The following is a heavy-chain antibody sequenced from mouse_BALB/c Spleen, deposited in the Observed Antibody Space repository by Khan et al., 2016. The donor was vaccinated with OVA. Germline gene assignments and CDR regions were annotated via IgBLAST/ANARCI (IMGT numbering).Heavy chain of an antibody. D-gene: IGHD2-3*01. Sequence: VQLQQPGPGLVKPSQSLSLTCTVTGYSITSDYAWNWIRQFPGNKLEWMGYISYSGSPNYNPALKSRISITRDTSKNQFFLQLNSVTTEDTATYYCARDGSRYNYAMDYWGQGTSVTVSS. CDR2: ISYSGSP. CDR3: ARDGSRYNYAMDY. V-gene: IGHV3-2*02. J-gene: IGHJ4*01. CDR1: GYSITSDYA.